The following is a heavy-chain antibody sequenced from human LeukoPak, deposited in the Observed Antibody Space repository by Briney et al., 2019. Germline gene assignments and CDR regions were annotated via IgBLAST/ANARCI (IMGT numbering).Heavy chain of an antibody. CDR1: GESSFSSYY. V-gene: IGHV4-34*01. CDR2: INHSGYT. J-gene: IGHJ4*02. D-gene: IGHD3-22*01. Sequence: SETLSLACAVYGESSFSSYYWSWIRQTPGGALEWIGEINHSGYTNYNPSLKSRVTLSIDTSKNQFSLRLNSVTAADTAVYYCSRQVVGNDYWGQGTLVTVSS. CDR3: SRQVVGNDY.